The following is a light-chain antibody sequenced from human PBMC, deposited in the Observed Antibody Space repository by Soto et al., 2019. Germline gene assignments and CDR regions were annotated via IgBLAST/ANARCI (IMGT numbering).Light chain of an antibody. J-gene: IGLJ2*01. CDR2: RNN. CDR3: AAWDDSLSGVV. Sequence: QSVLTQSPSASGTPGQRVTISCSGSTSNIGGNYVYWYQHLPGAAPKHLIYRNNQRPSGVPDRFSGSKSGTSASLAISGLRSEDEADYYCAAWDDSLSGVVFGGGTKLTVL. CDR1: TSNIGGNY. V-gene: IGLV1-47*01.